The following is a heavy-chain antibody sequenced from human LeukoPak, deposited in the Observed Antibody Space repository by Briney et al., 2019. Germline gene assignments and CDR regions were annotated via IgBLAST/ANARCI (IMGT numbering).Heavy chain of an antibody. CDR3: ARGGSCSGGNCKYTRKEIDY. J-gene: IGHJ4*02. Sequence: PGGSLRLSCAASGFTFSNYWMHWVRQAPGKGLVWVSRINSDGSSTTYADSVKGRFTISRDNAKNTLYLQMNSLRVEDKAIYYCARGGSCSGGNCKYTRKEIDYWGQGTLVTVSS. CDR2: INSDGSST. D-gene: IGHD2-15*01. CDR1: GFTFSNYW. V-gene: IGHV3-74*01.